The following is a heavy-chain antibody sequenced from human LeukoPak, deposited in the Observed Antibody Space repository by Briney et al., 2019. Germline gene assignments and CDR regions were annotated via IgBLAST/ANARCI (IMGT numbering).Heavy chain of an antibody. CDR3: ARAEVTEDALDI. Sequence: SQTLSLTCTVSGGSISSGSYYWSWIRQPAGKGLEWIGRIYTSGSTNYNPSLKSRVTISVDTSKNQFSLKLSSVTAADTAVYYCARAEVTEDALDIWGQGTMVTVSS. D-gene: IGHD2-21*02. V-gene: IGHV4-61*02. CDR1: GGSISSGSYY. CDR2: IYTSGST. J-gene: IGHJ3*02.